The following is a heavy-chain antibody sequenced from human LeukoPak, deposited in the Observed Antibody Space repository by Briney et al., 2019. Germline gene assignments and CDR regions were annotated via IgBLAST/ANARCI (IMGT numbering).Heavy chain of an antibody. Sequence: PGGSLRLSCAASGFTFSSYEMNWVRQAPGKGLEGGSYISSSGSTIYYADSVKGRFTISRDNAKNSLYLQMNSLRAEDTAVYYCARESSYDILTGYFPYYYGMDVWGQGTTVTVSS. CDR1: GFTFSSYE. CDR3: ARESSYDILTGYFPYYYGMDV. V-gene: IGHV3-48*03. J-gene: IGHJ6*02. D-gene: IGHD3-9*01. CDR2: ISSSGSTI.